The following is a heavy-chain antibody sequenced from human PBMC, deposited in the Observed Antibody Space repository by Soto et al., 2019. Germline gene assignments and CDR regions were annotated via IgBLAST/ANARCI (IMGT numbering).Heavy chain of an antibody. CDR3: AREGGYCSGGSCFDY. CDR1: GDTFIGYY. CDR2: INPNSGDT. V-gene: IGHV1-2*04. Sequence: QVQLVQSGAEVKKPGASVKVSCKTSGDTFIGYYMHWLRQAPGQGLEWMGWINPNSGDTKYAQKFQGWVTMTRDTSVSTAYMELSRLKSDDTAVYYCAREGGYCSGGSCFDYWGQGTLVTVSS. J-gene: IGHJ4*02. D-gene: IGHD2-15*01.